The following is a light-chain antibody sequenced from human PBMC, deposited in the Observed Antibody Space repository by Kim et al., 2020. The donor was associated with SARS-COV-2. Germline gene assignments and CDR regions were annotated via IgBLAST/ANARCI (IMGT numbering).Light chain of an antibody. J-gene: IGLJ2*01. V-gene: IGLV3-1*01. CDR1: KLGDKY. Sequence: VPPGQTASITCSGDKLGDKYSCWYQQKPGQSPVLVIYQDSKRPSGSPERFSGSNSGNTATLTISGTHAMDEADYYCQAWDSSTVVFGGGTQLTVL. CDR2: QDS. CDR3: QAWDSSTVV.